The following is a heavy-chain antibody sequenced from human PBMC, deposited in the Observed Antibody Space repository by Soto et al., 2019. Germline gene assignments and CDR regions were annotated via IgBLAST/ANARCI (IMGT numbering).Heavy chain of an antibody. CDR2: ISAYNGNT. CDR1: GYTFTSYG. V-gene: IGHV1-18*01. Sequence: ASVKVSCKASGYTFTSYGISWVRQAPGQGLEWMGWISAYNGNTNYAQKLQGRVTMTTDTSTSTAYMELRSLRSDDTAVYYCARGGGYCSSTSCSTPWFDPWGQGTLVTVSS. D-gene: IGHD2-2*03. J-gene: IGHJ5*02. CDR3: ARGGGYCSSTSCSTPWFDP.